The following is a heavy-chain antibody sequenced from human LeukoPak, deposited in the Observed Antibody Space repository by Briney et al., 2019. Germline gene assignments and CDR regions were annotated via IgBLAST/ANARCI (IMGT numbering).Heavy chain of an antibody. D-gene: IGHD3-10*01. J-gene: IGHJ4*02. CDR2: INWNGGST. CDR1: GFTFSSYS. V-gene: IGHV3-20*04. CDR3: ARDIASYYYGSGNPGDY. Sequence: GGSLRLSCAASGFTFSSYSMNWVRQAPGKGLEWVSGINWNGGSTGYADSVKGRFTISRDNAKNSLYLQMNSLRAEDTALYYCARDIASYYYGSGNPGDYWGQGTLVTVSS.